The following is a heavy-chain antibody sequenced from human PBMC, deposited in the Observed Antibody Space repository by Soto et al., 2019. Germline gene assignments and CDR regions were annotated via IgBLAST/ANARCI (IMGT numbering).Heavy chain of an antibody. Sequence: EVQLVESGGGLVKPGGSLRLSCAASGFTFSSYSMNWVRQAPGKGLEWVSSISSSSSYIYYADSVKGRFTISRDNAKNTLYLQMNSLRAEDTAVYYCARVYGFGSCMDVWGQGTTVTVSS. CDR3: ARVYGFGSCMDV. V-gene: IGHV3-21*01. D-gene: IGHD3-10*01. CDR1: GFTFSSYS. CDR2: ISSSSSYI. J-gene: IGHJ6*02.